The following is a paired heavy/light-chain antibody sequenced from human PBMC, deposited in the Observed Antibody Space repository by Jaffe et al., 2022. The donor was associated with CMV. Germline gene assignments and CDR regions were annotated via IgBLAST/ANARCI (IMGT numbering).Heavy chain of an antibody. D-gene: IGHD3-16*02. CDR1: GFTFYIYA. CDR3: AKTGMQDYNWGTYRGGSPDWMDS. Sequence: EVRLMESGGGLVQAGGSLRLSCEASGFTFYIYAMTWVRQAPGKGLEWVSVISGSGGTTDYADSVKGRFTTSRDTSKSTVYLQMNSLRAEDTALYYCAKTGMQDYNWGTYRGGSPDWMDSWGQGTLVTVSS. CDR2: ISGSGGTT. J-gene: IGHJ5*01. V-gene: IGHV3-23*01.
Light chain of an antibody. Sequence: DIVMTQSPATLSVSPGESATLSCRASQSVSSNLAWYQQRRGQAPRLLIYAASTRATGIPARFSGSGSGTEFTLTISSLQSEDFAVYYCQQYNNWQGFGQGTKLEIK. CDR2: AAS. V-gene: IGKV3D-15*01. CDR1: QSVSSN. CDR3: QQYNNWQG. J-gene: IGKJ2*03.